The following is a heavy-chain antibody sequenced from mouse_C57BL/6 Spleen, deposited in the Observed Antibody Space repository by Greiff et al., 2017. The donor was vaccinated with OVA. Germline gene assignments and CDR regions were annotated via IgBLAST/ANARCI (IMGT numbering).Heavy chain of an antibody. CDR1: GFNIKDYY. Sequence: VQLKQSGAELVKPGASVKLSCTASGFNIKDYYMHWVKQRTEQGLEWIGRIDPEDGETKYAPKFPGKATITADTSSNTAYLQLSSLTSEDTAVYYCARQDGYDGDFDYWGQGTTLTVSS. J-gene: IGHJ2*01. D-gene: IGHD2-2*01. CDR3: ARQDGYDGDFDY. CDR2: IDPEDGET. V-gene: IGHV14-2*01.